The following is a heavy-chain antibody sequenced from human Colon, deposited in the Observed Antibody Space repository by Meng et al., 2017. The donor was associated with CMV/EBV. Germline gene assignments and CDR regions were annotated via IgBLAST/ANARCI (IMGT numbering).Heavy chain of an antibody. V-gene: IGHV4-34*01. D-gene: IGHD3-10*01. J-gene: IGHJ4*02. CDR1: VGSFSGYY. Sequence: QAQLKTCGAGLLKPAGTLFPAFAVYVGSFSGYYWSWIRQPPGKGLEWIGEINHSGTTNYPPSLKSRVTISVDTSKNQFSLKLSSVTAADTAVYYCARGLYGSGRHQIDYWGQGTLVTVSS. CDR2: INHSGTT. CDR3: ARGLYGSGRHQIDY.